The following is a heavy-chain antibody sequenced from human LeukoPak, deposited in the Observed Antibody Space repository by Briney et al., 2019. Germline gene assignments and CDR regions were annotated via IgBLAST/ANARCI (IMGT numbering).Heavy chain of an antibody. D-gene: IGHD5-12*01. V-gene: IGHV3-23*01. CDR1: GYTFSSYA. CDR3: AKDLFPLTGYSGYDYRGGFDY. J-gene: IGHJ4*02. CDR2: ISGSGGST. Sequence: PGGSLRLSCAASGYTFSSYAMSWVRQAPGKGLEWLSAISGSGGSTYYADSVKGRFTISRDNSKNTLYLQMNSLRAEDTAVYYCAKDLFPLTGYSGYDYRGGFDYWGQGTLVTVSS.